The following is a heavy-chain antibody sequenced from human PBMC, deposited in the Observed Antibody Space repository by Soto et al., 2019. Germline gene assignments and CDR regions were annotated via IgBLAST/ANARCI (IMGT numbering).Heavy chain of an antibody. Sequence: GGSLRLSCAASGFTFTSYAMSWVRQAPGKGLEWVSAISGSGGSSYYADSVKGRFTISRDNAKNTLFLQMNSLRAEDTAIYYCAKDRTFGPPLVRFDSWGQGTLVTVSS. V-gene: IGHV3-23*01. CDR3: AKDRTFGPPLVRFDS. CDR2: ISGSGGSS. D-gene: IGHD6-6*01. J-gene: IGHJ4*02. CDR1: GFTFTSYA.